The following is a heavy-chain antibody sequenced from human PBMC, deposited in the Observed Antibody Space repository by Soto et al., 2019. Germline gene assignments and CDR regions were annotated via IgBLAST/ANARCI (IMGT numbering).Heavy chain of an antibody. CDR1: GFTFISYW. CDR2: INLDGSEK. D-gene: IGHD1-1*01. Sequence: WESLRLSCQVSGFTFISYWITFFRRSPGKGREWVANINLDGSEKYYVGAVKGRFTISRDNAKNSLHLDLRDLRANDTAVYYCARGAMAGNEVPGDWGQGTLVTVSS. J-gene: IGHJ1*01. V-gene: IGHV3-7*05. CDR3: ARGAMAGNEVPGD.